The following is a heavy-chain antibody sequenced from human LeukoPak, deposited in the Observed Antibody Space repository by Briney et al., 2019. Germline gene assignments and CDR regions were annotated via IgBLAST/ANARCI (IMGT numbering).Heavy chain of an antibody. D-gene: IGHD2-2*01. CDR1: GDSISSSSYY. CDR3: ARHSRIGYCDTTGCIFNWFDP. V-gene: IGHV4-39*01. CDR2: IHNTGIT. J-gene: IGHJ5*02. Sequence: SETLSLTCTVTGDSISSSSYYWAWIRQPPGKGLEWIGNIHNTGITYYNPSLKSRVAISVDTSKNQFSLKLSSVTAADTSVYYCARHSRIGYCDTTGCIFNWFDPWGRGTLVTVSS.